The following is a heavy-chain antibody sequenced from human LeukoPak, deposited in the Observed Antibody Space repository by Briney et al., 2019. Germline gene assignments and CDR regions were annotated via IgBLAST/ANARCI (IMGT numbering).Heavy chain of an antibody. CDR1: GGSISSYY. J-gene: IGHJ4*02. CDR3: ARGGGYCSGGSCYSQFDY. CDR2: IYYSGST. V-gene: IGHV4-59*01. Sequence: SETLSLTCTVSGGSISSYYWSWIRQPPGKGLEWIGYIYYSGSTNYNPSLKSRVTISADTSKNQFSLKLSSVTAADTAVYYCARGGGYCSGGSCYSQFDYWGQGTLVTVSS. D-gene: IGHD2-15*01.